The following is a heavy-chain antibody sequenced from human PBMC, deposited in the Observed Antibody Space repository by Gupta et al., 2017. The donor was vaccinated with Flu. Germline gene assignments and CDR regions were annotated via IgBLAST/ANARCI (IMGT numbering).Heavy chain of an antibody. Sequence: IRQPPGKGLEWIGSIYYSGSTYYNPSLKSRVTISVDTSKNQFSLKLSSVTAADTAVYYCARTKHDFWSGYRFTGYNWFDPWGQGTLVTVSS. CDR2: IYYSGST. D-gene: IGHD3-3*01. J-gene: IGHJ5*02. V-gene: IGHV4-39*01. CDR3: ARTKHDFWSGYRFTGYNWFDP.